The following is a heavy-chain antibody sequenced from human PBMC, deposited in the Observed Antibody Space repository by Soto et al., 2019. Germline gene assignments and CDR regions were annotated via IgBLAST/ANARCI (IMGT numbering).Heavy chain of an antibody. CDR3: ARVRITASYFDY. CDR2: IYSGGST. CDR1: GFTVSSNY. Sequence: EVQLVETGGGLIHPGGSLRLSCAASGFTVSSNYMSWVRQAPGKGLEWVSVIYSGGSTYYADSVKGRFTISRDNSKNTLYLQMNSLRAEDTAVYYCARVRITASYFDYWGQGTLVTVSS. D-gene: IGHD1-20*01. V-gene: IGHV3-53*02. J-gene: IGHJ4*02.